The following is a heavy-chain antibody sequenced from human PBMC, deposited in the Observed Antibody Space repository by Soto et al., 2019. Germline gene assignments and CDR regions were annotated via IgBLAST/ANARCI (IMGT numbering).Heavy chain of an antibody. D-gene: IGHD5-18*01. CDR1: GFTFSSYG. V-gene: IGHV3-33*01. Sequence: PGGSLRLSCAASGFTFSSYGMHWVRQAPGKGLEWVAVIWYDGSNKYYADSVKGRFTISRDNSKNTLYLQVNSLRAEDTAVYYCARDQGRGYSYGFDYWGEGTQVTASS. J-gene: IGHJ4*02. CDR3: ARDQGRGYSYGFDY. CDR2: IWYDGSNK.